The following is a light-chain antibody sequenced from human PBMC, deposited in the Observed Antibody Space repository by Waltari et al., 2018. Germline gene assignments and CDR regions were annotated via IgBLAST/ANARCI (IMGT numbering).Light chain of an antibody. V-gene: IGLV1-40*01. Sequence: QSVLPQPPSVSGAPGQRVTISCTGSSSTIGAGYDVHWYQQLPGKSPKLLIYDKNNRPSAVPDRFSGSKSGTSASLAITGLQAEDEADYYCQSYDSSLSGSVFGGGTKLTVL. CDR2: DKN. CDR1: SSTIGAGYD. J-gene: IGLJ2*01. CDR3: QSYDSSLSGSV.